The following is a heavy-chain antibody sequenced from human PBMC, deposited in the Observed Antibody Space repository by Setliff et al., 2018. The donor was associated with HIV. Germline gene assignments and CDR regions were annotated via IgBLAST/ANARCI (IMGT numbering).Heavy chain of an antibody. CDR1: AYTFTDYY. J-gene: IGHJ4*02. Sequence: ASVKVSCKASAYTFTDYYIHWVRQAPGQGLEWMGWVNPNSGGTNYAQKFQGRVTMTTDTSVSTAYMEVSSLTSDDTAVYYCARTITVTTEVWGQGTLVTVSS. V-gene: IGHV1-2*02. CDR3: ARTITVTTEV. CDR2: VNPNSGGT. D-gene: IGHD4-17*01.